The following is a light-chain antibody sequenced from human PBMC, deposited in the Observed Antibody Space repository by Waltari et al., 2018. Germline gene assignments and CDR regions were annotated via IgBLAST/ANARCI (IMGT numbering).Light chain of an antibody. Sequence: QSALTQPASVSGSPGQSITISCTGTSTDVGVYNYVSWDQPHPGQAPKLMIYEVSKRPTGSAGRFSGSSSGNTAALTSSRVEAGDEADYYCQGLDTSSDVVVFGGGTKLTVL. CDR1: STDVGVYNY. V-gene: IGLV2-14*01. J-gene: IGLJ2*01. CDR3: QGLDTSSDVVV. CDR2: EVS.